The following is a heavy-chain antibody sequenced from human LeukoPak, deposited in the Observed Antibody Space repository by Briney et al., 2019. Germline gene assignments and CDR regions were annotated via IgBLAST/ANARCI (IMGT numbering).Heavy chain of an antibody. V-gene: IGHV1-18*01. D-gene: IGHD6-19*01. CDR1: GYTFTSYG. J-gene: IGHJ4*02. Sequence: ASVKVSCKASGYTFTSYGISWVRQAPEQRLEWMGWVSAYIGNTNYAQKLQGRVTMTTDTSTSTAYMELRSLRSDDTAVYYCARWVDSVAGLEYYFDYWGQGTLVTVSS. CDR3: ARWVDSVAGLEYYFDY. CDR2: VSAYIGNT.